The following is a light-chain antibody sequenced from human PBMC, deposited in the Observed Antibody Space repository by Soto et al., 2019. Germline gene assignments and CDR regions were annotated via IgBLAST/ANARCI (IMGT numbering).Light chain of an antibody. V-gene: IGKV1-33*01. CDR2: DVF. CDR3: QQYDQLPIT. CDR1: QDISKY. Sequence: DIQMTQSASSLTASVGDTVTISCQASQDISKYLNWFQQKPGKAPKLLIYDVFNVETGVPSRFSGRGSGTDFNLIISNLHPEDFSTYYCQQYDQLPITFGGGTKVDI. J-gene: IGKJ4*01.